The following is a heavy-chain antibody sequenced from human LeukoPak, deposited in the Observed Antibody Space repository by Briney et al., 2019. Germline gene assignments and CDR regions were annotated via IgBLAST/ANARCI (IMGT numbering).Heavy chain of an antibody. CDR2: IYNNENT. V-gene: IGHV4-59*08. CDR3: ARHSYNSGWFFFGY. Sequence: SETLSLTCSASGGSMTSFYWSWIRQSPGRGLEWIGYIYNNENTSYNASLKSRVTMSLDTSKSQFSLRLTSVTAADTAVYFCARHSYNSGWFFFGYWGQGILATVSS. CDR1: GGSMTSFY. J-gene: IGHJ4*02. D-gene: IGHD6-19*01.